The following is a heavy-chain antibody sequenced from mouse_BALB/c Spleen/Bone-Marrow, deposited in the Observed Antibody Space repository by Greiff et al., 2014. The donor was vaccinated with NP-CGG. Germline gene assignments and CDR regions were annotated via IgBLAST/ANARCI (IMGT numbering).Heavy chain of an antibody. CDR1: GYTFSHYW. CDR3: TRSLRRYFDY. CDR2: ILPGTGST. J-gene: IGHJ2*01. Sequence: VQLQQPGAELMKPGASVKISCKATGYTFSHYWIEWVKQRPGHGLEWIGEILPGTGSTKYNEKFKGKATITADTSSSTAYMQLSSLTSEDSAVYYCTRSLRRYFDYWGQGTTLTVSS. V-gene: IGHV1-9*01. D-gene: IGHD1-2*01.